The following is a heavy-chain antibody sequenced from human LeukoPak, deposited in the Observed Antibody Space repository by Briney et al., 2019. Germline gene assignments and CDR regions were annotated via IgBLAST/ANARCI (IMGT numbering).Heavy chain of an antibody. CDR1: GFAFGSEA. CDR3: AKDQPSSGWYAIFDY. CDR2: ISPGGGTT. V-gene: IGHV3-23*01. J-gene: IGHJ4*02. D-gene: IGHD6-13*01. Sequence: GGSLRLSCAVSGFAFGSEAMSWVRQSPARGLEWVASISPGGGTTYYADYVKGRFTISRDNSKNTLYLQMNSLRAEDTAVYYCAKDQPSSGWYAIFDYWGQGTLVTVSS.